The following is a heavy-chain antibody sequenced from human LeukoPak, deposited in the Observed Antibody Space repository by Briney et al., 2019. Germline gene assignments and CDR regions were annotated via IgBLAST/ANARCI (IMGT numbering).Heavy chain of an antibody. Sequence: GGSLRLSCSASGFIFSNYAMHWVRQAPGKGLEYVSGVSRDGSYTPYADSVKGRFTISRDNSKNTLYLQMSSLRAEDTAMYYCARGGGGWPCDYWGQGTLVTVSS. V-gene: IGHV3-64D*06. CDR2: VSRDGSYT. J-gene: IGHJ4*02. CDR3: ARGGGGWPCDY. CDR1: GFIFSNYA. D-gene: IGHD6-19*01.